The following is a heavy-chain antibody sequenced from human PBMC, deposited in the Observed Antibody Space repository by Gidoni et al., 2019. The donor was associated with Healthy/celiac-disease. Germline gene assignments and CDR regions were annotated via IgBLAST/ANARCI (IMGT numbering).Heavy chain of an antibody. Sequence: EVQLVESGGGLVQPGGSLRLSCAASGFTFSSYSMNWVRQAPGKGLEWVSYISNSSSTIYYADSGKGRLTISRDNAKNSLYLQMNSLRDEDTAVYYCARANPYADFWSGYPYYYYYYYMDVWGKGTTVTVSS. J-gene: IGHJ6*03. CDR1: GFTFSSYS. D-gene: IGHD3-3*01. CDR2: ISNSSSTI. CDR3: ARANPYADFWSGYPYYYYYYYMDV. V-gene: IGHV3-48*02.